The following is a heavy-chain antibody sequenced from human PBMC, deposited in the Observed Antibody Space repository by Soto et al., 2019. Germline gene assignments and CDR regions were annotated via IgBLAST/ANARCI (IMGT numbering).Heavy chain of an antibody. V-gene: IGHV4-30-2*01. CDR3: ARGSRSDRVRRRYFDD. Sequence: SETLSLTCAVSGGSISSGGYSWSWIRQPPGKGLEWIGYIYHSGSTYYNPSLKSRVTISVDRSKNQFSLKLSSVTAADTAVYYCARGSRSDRVRRRYFDDWGQGTSVTGSS. CDR2: IYHSGST. CDR1: GGSISSGGYS. D-gene: IGHD1-26*01. J-gene: IGHJ4*02.